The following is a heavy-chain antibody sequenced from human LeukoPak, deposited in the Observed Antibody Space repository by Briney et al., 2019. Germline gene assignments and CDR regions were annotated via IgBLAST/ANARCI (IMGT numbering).Heavy chain of an antibody. CDR2: IYTSGST. D-gene: IGHD6-19*01. J-gene: IGHJ4*02. CDR1: GGSISSGSYY. CDR3: ARDSRYSSGWFYFDY. Sequence: PSETLSLTCTVSGGSISSGSYYWSWIRQPAWKGLEWIGRIYTSGSTNYNPSLKSRVTISVDTSKNQFSLKLSSVTAADTAVYYCARDSRYSSGWFYFDYWGQGTLVTVSS. V-gene: IGHV4-61*02.